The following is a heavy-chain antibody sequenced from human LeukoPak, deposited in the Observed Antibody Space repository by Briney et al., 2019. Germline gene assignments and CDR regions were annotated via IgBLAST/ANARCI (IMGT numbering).Heavy chain of an antibody. CDR1: LFTSSVSA. J-gene: IGHJ3*02. CDR3: ATSDAFDI. Sequence: GSPRLSPAPCLFTSSVSAIHTVSQASGRGLGWGGRIRSKVNIYATAYAASVKGRFTISRDDSKNTAYLQMHRLKTEDTAVYYCATSDAFDIWGQGTMVTVSS. CDR2: IRSKVNIYAT. V-gene: IGHV3-73*01.